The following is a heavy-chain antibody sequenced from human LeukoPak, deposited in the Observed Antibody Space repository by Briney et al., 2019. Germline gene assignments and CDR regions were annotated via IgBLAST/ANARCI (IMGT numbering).Heavy chain of an antibody. CDR1: GFTFSSYA. V-gene: IGHV3-30*04. Sequence: GRSLRLSCAASGFTFSSYAMHWVRQAPGKGLEWVAVISYDGSNKYYADSVKGRFTISRDNSKNTLYLQMNSLRAEDTAVYYCARSGYSSGWYPEYFQHWGQGTLVTVSS. CDR3: ARSGYSSGWYPEYFQH. D-gene: IGHD6-19*01. J-gene: IGHJ1*01. CDR2: ISYDGSNK.